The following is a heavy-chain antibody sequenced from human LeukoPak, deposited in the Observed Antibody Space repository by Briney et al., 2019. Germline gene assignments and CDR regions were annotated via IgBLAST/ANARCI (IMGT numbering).Heavy chain of an antibody. Sequence: GGSLRLSCAASGFIFSSAWMTWVRQAPGKGLEWVGHIKNKTNGGTTDYAAPVKGRFIISRDDSKNTLYLQMNSLRTEDTAVYYCARGFCSSTSCYQGPFDFWGQGALVTVSS. J-gene: IGHJ4*02. CDR1: GFIFSSAW. CDR3: ARGFCSSTSCYQGPFDF. D-gene: IGHD2-2*01. V-gene: IGHV3-15*01. CDR2: IKNKTNGGTT.